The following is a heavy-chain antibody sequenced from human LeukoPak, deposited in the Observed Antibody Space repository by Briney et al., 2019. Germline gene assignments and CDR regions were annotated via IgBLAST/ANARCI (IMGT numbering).Heavy chain of an antibody. J-gene: IGHJ4*02. CDR1: GYTFTSYG. V-gene: IGHV1-18*01. CDR3: ARDSGDDSSGYYYVPFDY. CDR2: ISAYNGNT. D-gene: IGHD3-22*01. Sequence: ASVTVSCKASGYTFTSYGISWVRQAPGQGLEWMGWISAYNGNTNYAQKLQGRVTMTTDTSTSTAYMELRSLRSDDTAVYYCARDSGDDSSGYYYVPFDYWGQGTLVTVSS.